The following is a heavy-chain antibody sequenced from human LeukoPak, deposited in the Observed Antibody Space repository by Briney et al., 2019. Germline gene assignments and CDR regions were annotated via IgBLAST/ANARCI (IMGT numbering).Heavy chain of an antibody. Sequence: GGSLRFSCAASGFTFSSYGMHWVRQAPGKGLEWVAFIRYDGSNKYYADSVKGRFTISRDNSKNTLYLQMNSLRAEDTAVYYCAKVRALGATTGDDYWGQGTLVTVSS. CDR1: GFTFSSYG. CDR3: AKVRALGATTGDDY. CDR2: IRYDGSNK. V-gene: IGHV3-30*02. D-gene: IGHD1-26*01. J-gene: IGHJ4*02.